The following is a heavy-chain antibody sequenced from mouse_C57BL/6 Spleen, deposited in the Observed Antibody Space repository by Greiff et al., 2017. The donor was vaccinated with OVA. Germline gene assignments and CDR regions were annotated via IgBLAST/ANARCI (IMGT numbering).Heavy chain of an antibody. CDR2: IDPSDSET. CDR3: ARSGLGGFAY. J-gene: IGHJ3*01. D-gene: IGHD2-4*01. Sequence: VQLQQSGAELVRPGSSVKLSCKASGYTFTSYWMHWVKQRPIQGLEWIGNIDPSDSETHYNQKFKDKATLTVDKSSSPAYMRLSSLTSEDSAVYYCARSGLGGFAYWGQGTLVTVSA. V-gene: IGHV1-52*01. CDR1: GYTFTSYW.